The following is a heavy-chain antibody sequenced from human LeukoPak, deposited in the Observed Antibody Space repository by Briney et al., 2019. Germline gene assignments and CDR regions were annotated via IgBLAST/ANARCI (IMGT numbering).Heavy chain of an antibody. CDR3: ARLSKDTVVLPAAMAHYFDY. Sequence: SDTLSLTCTVCGRSISSYYWSWIRQPPGKALEWIGYYYYSGSPNHNPSLESRVALSVDTSKNQFSLKLRSVTAADTAVYYCARLSKDTVVLPAAMAHYFDYWGQGTLVTVSS. CDR2: YYYSGSP. CDR1: GRSISSYY. D-gene: IGHD2-2*01. J-gene: IGHJ4*02. V-gene: IGHV4-59*08.